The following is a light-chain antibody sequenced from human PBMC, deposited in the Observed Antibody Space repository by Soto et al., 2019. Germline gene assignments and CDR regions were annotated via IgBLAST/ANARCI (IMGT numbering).Light chain of an antibody. Sequence: DIQLTQSPSSLSASVGDRVTITCRASQSISRYLSWYQQKPGKAPKLLIYAASNLHSGVPSRFIGSGSGTDFILTISSLQPEDFAIYYCQQTYSIPPVTFGQGTQLEIK. CDR1: QSISRY. CDR2: AAS. CDR3: QQTYSIPPVT. J-gene: IGKJ5*01. V-gene: IGKV1-39*01.